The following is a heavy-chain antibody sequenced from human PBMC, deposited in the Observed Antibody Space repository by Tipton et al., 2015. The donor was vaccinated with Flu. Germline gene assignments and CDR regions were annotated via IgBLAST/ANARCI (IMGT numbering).Heavy chain of an antibody. CDR1: GGSISSGGYY. D-gene: IGHD4-11*01. CDR3: VRRDYSNYVSEPKNWFDT. CDR2: IYHSGST. V-gene: IGHV4-39*07. Sequence: TLSLTCTVSGGSISSGGYYWGWVRQPPGKGLEWIGTIYHSGSTYYNPSLKSRLTISVDTSKNQFSLKLSSVTAADTAVYYCVRRDYSNYVSEPKNWFDTWGPGTLVTVSS. J-gene: IGHJ5*02.